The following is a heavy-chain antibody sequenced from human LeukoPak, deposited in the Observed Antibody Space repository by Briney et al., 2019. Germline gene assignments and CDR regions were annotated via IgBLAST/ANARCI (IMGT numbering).Heavy chain of an antibody. Sequence: ASVKVSCKVSGYTLTELSIHWVRQAPGKGLEWTGGFDPEDGKTIYAQKFQGRVTMTEDTSTDTAYMELSSLRSEDTAVYYCATASHTRGYYYYYMDVWGKGTTVTISS. J-gene: IGHJ6*03. CDR2: FDPEDGKT. CDR3: ATASHTRGYYYYYMDV. CDR1: GYTLTELS. V-gene: IGHV1-24*01. D-gene: IGHD1-26*01.